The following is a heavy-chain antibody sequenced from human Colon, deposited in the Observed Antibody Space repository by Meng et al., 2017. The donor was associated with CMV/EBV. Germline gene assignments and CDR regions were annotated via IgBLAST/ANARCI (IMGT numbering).Heavy chain of an antibody. CDR3: ARVRYCNSNSCHVGGAFDI. V-gene: IGHV1-18*01. Sequence: ASVKVSCKGSNYTFTNYGITWVRQAPGQGLEWMGWISTYNGNTNYAQKLQGRVTMTTDTSTSTAYMELRSLRSDDTAIYYCARVRYCNSNSCHVGGAFDIWGQGTMVTVSS. CDR2: ISTYNGNT. CDR1: NYTFTNYG. D-gene: IGHD2/OR15-2a*01. J-gene: IGHJ3*02.